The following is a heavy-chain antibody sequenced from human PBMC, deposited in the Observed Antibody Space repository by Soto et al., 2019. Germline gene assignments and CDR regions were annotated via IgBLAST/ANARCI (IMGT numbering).Heavy chain of an antibody. CDR2: ISHDGSNK. CDR3: AKDNCISTSCYRLYNWFDP. D-gene: IGHD2-2*01. CDR1: GFTFSSYG. J-gene: IGHJ5*02. V-gene: IGHV3-30*18. Sequence: QVQLVESGGGVVQPGRSLRLSCAASGFTFSSYGMHWVRQAPGKGLEWVAVISHDGSNKYYGDSVKGRFTISRDNSKXXLXMQMNSLRAEDTAVYYCAKDNCISTSCYRLYNWFDPWGQGTLVTVSS.